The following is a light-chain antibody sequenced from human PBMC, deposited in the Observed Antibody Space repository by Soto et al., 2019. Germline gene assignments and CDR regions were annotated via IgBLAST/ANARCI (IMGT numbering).Light chain of an antibody. Sequence: PGTLSLSPGERATLSCRASQSVSSSYLAWYQQKPGQAPRLLIYGASSRATGIPARFSGSGSGTEFTLTISSLQSEDFAVYYCQQYNNWPLTFGGGTKVDIK. CDR2: GAS. CDR1: QSVSSSY. J-gene: IGKJ4*01. V-gene: IGKV3D-15*01. CDR3: QQYNNWPLT.